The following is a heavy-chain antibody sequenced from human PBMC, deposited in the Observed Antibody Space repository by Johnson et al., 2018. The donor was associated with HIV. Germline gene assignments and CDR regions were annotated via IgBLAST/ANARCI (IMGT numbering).Heavy chain of an antibody. CDR2: IRYDGSNK. Sequence: QVQLVESGGGVVQPGGSLRLSCAASGFTFSNYGMHWVRQAPGKGLEWVPFIRYDGSNKYCADSVKGRFTISRDNSKNTLYLQMNSLRAEETAVYYCASHLSYYDFWSGYYRGGDAFDIWGQGTMVTVSS. D-gene: IGHD3-3*01. CDR1: GFTFSNYG. CDR3: ASHLSYYDFWSGYYRGGDAFDI. V-gene: IGHV3-30*02. J-gene: IGHJ3*02.